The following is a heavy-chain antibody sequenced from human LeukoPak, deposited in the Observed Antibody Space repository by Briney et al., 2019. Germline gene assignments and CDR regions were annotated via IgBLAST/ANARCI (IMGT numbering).Heavy chain of an antibody. Sequence: PGGSLRLSCTASGFTLRDYYMSWIRQAPGKGLEWISYMSSTGNTIYYAESVKGRFTVSRDSANNSMSLQMTSLRAEDSAVYYCARSSSYFTYFGLWGRDTLVTVSS. CDR3: ARSSSYFTYFGL. V-gene: IGHV3-11*04. CDR1: GFTLRDYY. J-gene: IGHJ2*01. D-gene: IGHD2/OR15-2a*01. CDR2: MSSTGNTI.